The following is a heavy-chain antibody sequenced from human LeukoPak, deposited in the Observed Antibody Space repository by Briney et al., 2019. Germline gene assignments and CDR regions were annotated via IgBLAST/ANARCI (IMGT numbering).Heavy chain of an antibody. CDR3: ARGGSSSSGNFFDI. D-gene: IGHD6-6*01. CDR2: INPNSGGT. Sequence: ASVKVSCKASGYTFTGYYMHWVRQAPGQGLEWMGRINPNSGGTNYAQKFQGRVTMTRDTSISTAYMELSRLRSDDTAVYYCARGGSSSSGNFFDIWGQGRMVTVSS. J-gene: IGHJ3*02. CDR1: GYTFTGYY. V-gene: IGHV1-2*06.